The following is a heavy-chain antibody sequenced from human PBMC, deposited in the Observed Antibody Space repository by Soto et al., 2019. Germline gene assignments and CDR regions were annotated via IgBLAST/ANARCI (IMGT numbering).Heavy chain of an antibody. V-gene: IGHV4-30-4*08. J-gene: IGHJ6*02. CDR3: AREDDGGDRDYYGLDV. CDR2: IHYTGSI. D-gene: IGHD2-21*02. Sequence: QVQLQQSGPGLVEPSQTLSVTCAVSGGSISSEYFHWTWIRQSPGKGLEWIGYIHYTGSIMYNPSFKSRLTMAVDTTKNQFSLQLTSVTAADTAVYFCAREDDGGDRDYYGLDVWGQGTTVTVSS. CDR1: GGSISSEYFH.